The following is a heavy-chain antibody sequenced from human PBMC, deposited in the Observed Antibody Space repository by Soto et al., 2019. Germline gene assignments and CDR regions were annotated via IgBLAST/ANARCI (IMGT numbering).Heavy chain of an antibody. Sequence: GGSLRLSCAASGFTVSSNYMSWVRQAPGKGLEWVSVISYDGSNKYYADSVKGRFTISRDNSKNTLYLQMNSLRAEDTAVYYCARDQEKGAARPEGMDVWGQGTTVTVSS. D-gene: IGHD6-6*01. V-gene: IGHV3-30-3*01. J-gene: IGHJ6*02. CDR2: ISYDGSNK. CDR3: ARDQEKGAARPEGMDV. CDR1: GFTVSSNY.